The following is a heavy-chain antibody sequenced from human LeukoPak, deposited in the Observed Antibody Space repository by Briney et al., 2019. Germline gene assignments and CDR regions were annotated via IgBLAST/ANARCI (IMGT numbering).Heavy chain of an antibody. CDR1: GFTFSDYY. V-gene: IGHV3-11*01. CDR2: ISTSAGTI. D-gene: IGHD3-22*01. CDR3: ARDAIDSSGFDFDY. J-gene: IGHJ4*02. Sequence: KTGGSLRLSCAASGFTFSDYYMTWIRQAPGKGLEWIPYISTSAGTIYYADSVKGRFTISRDNAKNSLYLQMNSLRADDTAVYYCARDAIDSSGFDFDYWGQGTLVTVSS.